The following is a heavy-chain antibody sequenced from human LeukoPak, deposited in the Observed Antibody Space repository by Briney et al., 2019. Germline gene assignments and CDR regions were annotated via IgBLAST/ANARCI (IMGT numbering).Heavy chain of an antibody. CDR3: ARATRYYYYYYMDV. CDR1: GGSFSGYY. CDR2: INHSGST. D-gene: IGHD5-24*01. J-gene: IGHJ6*03. Sequence: SETLSLTCAVYGGSFSGYYWSWIRQPPGKGLEWIGEINHSGSTTYNPSLKSRGTISVDTSKNQFSLKLSSVTDADTAVYYCARATRYYYYYYMDVWGKGTTVTVSS. V-gene: IGHV4-34*01.